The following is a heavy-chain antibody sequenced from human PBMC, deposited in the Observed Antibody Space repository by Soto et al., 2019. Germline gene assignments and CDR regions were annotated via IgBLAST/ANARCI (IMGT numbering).Heavy chain of an antibody. D-gene: IGHD6-25*01. CDR3: ARGERQQQRDY. V-gene: IGHV4-4*02. CDR1: GDSLSSSKW. J-gene: IGHJ4*02. Sequence: SETLSLTCVFSGDSLSSSKWWGWVRQPPGKGLEWIGEIYHSGSTNYNPSLKSRVIISLDKSKNQFSLKLSSVTDADTAVYYCARGERQQQRDYWGQGTLVTVSS. CDR2: IYHSGST.